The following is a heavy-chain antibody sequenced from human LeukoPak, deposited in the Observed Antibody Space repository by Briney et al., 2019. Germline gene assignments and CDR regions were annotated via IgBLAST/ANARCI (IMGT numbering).Heavy chain of an antibody. V-gene: IGHV1-2*02. D-gene: IGHD2-2*01. J-gene: IGHJ4*02. CDR3: ARANALYCSSTSCLFDY. CDR1: GYTFTGYY. CDR2: INPNSGGT. Sequence: AASVKVSCKASGYTFTGYYMHWVRQAPGQGLEWMAWINPNSGGTYYAQNFHDRITMTRDTSISTAYMELNRLRSDDTAINYCARANALYCSSTSCLFDYWGQGTLVTVSS.